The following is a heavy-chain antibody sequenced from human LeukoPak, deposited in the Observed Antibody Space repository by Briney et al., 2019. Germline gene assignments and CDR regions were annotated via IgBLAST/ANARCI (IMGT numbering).Heavy chain of an antibody. CDR2: INHSGST. Sequence: PSETLSLTCAVYGGSFSGYYWSWIRQPPGKGLEWIGEINHSGSTNYNPSLKSRVTISVDTSKNQFSLKLSSVTAADTAVYYFASGRPRSFDYWGQGTLVTVSS. V-gene: IGHV4-34*01. CDR3: ASGRPRSFDY. CDR1: GGSFSGYY. J-gene: IGHJ4*02.